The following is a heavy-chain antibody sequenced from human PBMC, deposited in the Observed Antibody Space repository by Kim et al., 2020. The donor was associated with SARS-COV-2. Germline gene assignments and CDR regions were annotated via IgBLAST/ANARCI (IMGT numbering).Heavy chain of an antibody. CDR3: AKALKLRYFDWAWDGMDV. J-gene: IGHJ6*02. CDR2: IWYDGSNK. CDR1: GFTFSTHG. D-gene: IGHD3-9*01. V-gene: IGHV3-33*06. Sequence: GGSLRLSCAASGFTFSTHGMHWVRQAPGKGLEWVAVIWYDGSNKYYADSVKGRFTISRDNSKNTLYLQMNSLRAEDTAVYYCAKALKLRYFDWAWDGMDVWGQGTTVTVSS.